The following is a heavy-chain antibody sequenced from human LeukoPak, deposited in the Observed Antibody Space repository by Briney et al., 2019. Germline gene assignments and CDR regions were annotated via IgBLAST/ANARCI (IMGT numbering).Heavy chain of an antibody. Sequence: GGSLRLSCAASGFTVSSNHMTWVRQAPGKGLEWVSLIDSGGLTYYADSVKGRFTISRDNSKNTVFLQMNSLRAEDTAVYYCASRNTSGGQGTLVTVSS. CDR3: ASRNTS. D-gene: IGHD3-22*01. J-gene: IGHJ4*02. CDR2: IDSGGLT. V-gene: IGHV3-53*01. CDR1: GFTVSSNH.